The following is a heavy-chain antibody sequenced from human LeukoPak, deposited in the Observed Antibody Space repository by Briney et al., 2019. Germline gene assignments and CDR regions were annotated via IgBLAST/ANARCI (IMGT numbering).Heavy chain of an antibody. CDR2: ISYDGSNK. CDR3: ARGGIAAAAPYYFDY. D-gene: IGHD6-13*01. V-gene: IGHV3-30-3*01. CDR1: GFTFSSYA. J-gene: IGHJ4*02. Sequence: GGSLRLSCAASGFTFSSYAMHWVRQAPGKGLEWVAVISYDGSNKYYADSVKGRFTISRDNSKNTLYLQMYSLRAEDTAVYYCARGGIAAAAPYYFDYWGQGTLVTVSS.